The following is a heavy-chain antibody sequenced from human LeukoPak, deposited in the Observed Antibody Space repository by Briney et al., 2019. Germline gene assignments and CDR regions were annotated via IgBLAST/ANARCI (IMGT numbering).Heavy chain of an antibody. Sequence: ASVKVSCKVSGYTLTELSMHWVRQAPGKGLEWMGGFDPEDGGTIYAQKFQGRVTITEDTSTDTAYMELSSLRSEDTAVYYCAIPDYGDYGATYYFDYWGQGTLVTVSS. J-gene: IGHJ4*02. V-gene: IGHV1-24*01. CDR2: FDPEDGGT. D-gene: IGHD4-17*01. CDR1: GYTLTELS. CDR3: AIPDYGDYGATYYFDY.